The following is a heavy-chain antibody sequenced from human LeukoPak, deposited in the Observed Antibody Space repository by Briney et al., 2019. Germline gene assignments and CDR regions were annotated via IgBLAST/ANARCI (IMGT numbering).Heavy chain of an antibody. D-gene: IGHD5-18*01. CDR1: GGSISSGGYY. J-gene: IGHJ4*02. CDR3: ARVGGYTAMVDY. CDR2: IYYSGST. V-gene: IGHV4-31*03. Sequence: SSETLSLTCTVSGGSISSGGYYWSWIRQHPGKGLEWIGYIYYSGSTYYNPSLKSRVTISVDTSKNQFSLKLSSVTAADTAVYSCARVGGYTAMVDYWGQGTLVTVSS.